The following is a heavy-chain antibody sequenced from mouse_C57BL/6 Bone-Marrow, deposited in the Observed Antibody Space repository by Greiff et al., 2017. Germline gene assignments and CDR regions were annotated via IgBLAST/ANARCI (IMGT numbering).Heavy chain of an antibody. CDR2: IHPNSGST. V-gene: IGHV1-64*01. CDR3: ARGGIYYGNYVDY. CDR1: GYTFTSYW. J-gene: IGHJ2*01. Sequence: QVHVKQPGAELVKPGASVKLSCKASGYTFTSYWMHWVKQRPGQGLEWIGMIHPNSGSTNYNEKFKSKATLTVDKSSSTAYMQLSSLTSEDSAVYYCARGGIYYGNYVDYWGQGTTLTVSS. D-gene: IGHD2-1*01.